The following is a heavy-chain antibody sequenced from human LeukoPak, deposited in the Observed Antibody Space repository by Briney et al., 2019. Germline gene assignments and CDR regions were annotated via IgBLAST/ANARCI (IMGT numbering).Heavy chain of an antibody. Sequence: ASVKVPCKASGYTFTNYAMHWVRQAPGQRLEWMGWINAGNGNTKYSQKFQGRVTITRDTSASTAYMELSSLRSEDTAVYYCARDGGVVVITDIYYWGQGTLVTVSS. J-gene: IGHJ4*02. D-gene: IGHD3-22*01. CDR3: ARDGGVVVITDIYY. V-gene: IGHV1-3*01. CDR2: INAGNGNT. CDR1: GYTFTNYA.